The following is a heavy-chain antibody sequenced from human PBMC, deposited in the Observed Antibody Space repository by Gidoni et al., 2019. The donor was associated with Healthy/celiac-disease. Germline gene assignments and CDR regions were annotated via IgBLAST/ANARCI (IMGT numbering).Heavy chain of an antibody. CDR2: IYSGGST. CDR1: GFTVSSNY. V-gene: IGHV3-66*01. Sequence: EVQLVESGGGLVQPGGSLRLSCAASGFTVSSNYMSWVRQAPGKGLEWVSVIYSGGSTYYADSVKGRFTISRDNSKNTLYLQMNSLRAEDTAVYYCARVSGELAIKPASTPYYYYYYGMDVWGQGTTVTVSS. D-gene: IGHD1-26*01. CDR3: ARVSGELAIKPASTPYYYYYYGMDV. J-gene: IGHJ6*02.